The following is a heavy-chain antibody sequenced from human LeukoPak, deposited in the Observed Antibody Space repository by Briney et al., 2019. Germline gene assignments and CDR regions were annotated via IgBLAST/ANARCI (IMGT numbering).Heavy chain of an antibody. CDR1: GGSTISSSHY. CDR2: IYYSGTT. D-gene: IGHD6-19*01. J-gene: IGHJ4*02. CDR3: AIRSSTVAGFDY. V-gene: IGHV4-39*01. Sequence: PSETLSLTCTVSGGSTISSSHYWGWIRQPPGQGLEWIGIIYYSGTTYYNPSLKSRVTISVDTSTNQFSLKLSSVTAADTAVYYCAIRSSTVAGFDYWGQGTLVTVSS.